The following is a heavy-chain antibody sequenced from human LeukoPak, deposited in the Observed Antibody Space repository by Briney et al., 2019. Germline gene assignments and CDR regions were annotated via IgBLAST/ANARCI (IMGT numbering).Heavy chain of an antibody. CDR2: INAGNGNT. CDR1: GYTFTGYA. V-gene: IGHV1-3*01. Sequence: GASVKVSCKASGYTFTGYAIHWVRQAPGQRLEWMGWINAGNGNTKYSQKFQDRVTITRDTSASTAYMELSSLRSEDTAVYYCARAGICTNCYVVGPIDWGQGTLVTVSS. J-gene: IGHJ4*02. D-gene: IGHD2-8*01. CDR3: ARAGICTNCYVVGPID.